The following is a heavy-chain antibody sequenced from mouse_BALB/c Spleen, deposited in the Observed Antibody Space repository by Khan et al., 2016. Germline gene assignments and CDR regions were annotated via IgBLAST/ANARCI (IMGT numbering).Heavy chain of an antibody. CDR3: ASSDRFYVCYPMHY. Sequence: QMPLVESGPGLVQPSQSLSITCTVSGFSLTSYGVHWVRQSPGKGLEWLGVIWSGGSTAYNADFISRLSISKDNSKSQVFFKMNSLQANDTAVYYCASSDRFYVCYPMHYFVQQTSFPVSS. CDR2: IWSGGST. V-gene: IGHV2-2*02. J-gene: IGHJ4*01. D-gene: IGHD1-1*01. CDR1: GFSLTSYG.